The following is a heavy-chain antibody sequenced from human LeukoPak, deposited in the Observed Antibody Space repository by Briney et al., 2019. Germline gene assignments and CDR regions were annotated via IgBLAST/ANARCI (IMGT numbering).Heavy chain of an antibody. D-gene: IGHD5-18*01. V-gene: IGHV3-30*18. CDR3: AKERGYSYGPYYYGMDV. Sequence: GRSLRLSCAASGFTFSSYGMHWVRQAPGKGLEWVAVISYDGSNKYYTDSVKGRFTISRDNSKNTLYLQMNSLRAEDTAVYYCAKERGYSYGPYYYGMDVWGQGTTVTVSS. CDR2: ISYDGSNK. J-gene: IGHJ6*02. CDR1: GFTFSSYG.